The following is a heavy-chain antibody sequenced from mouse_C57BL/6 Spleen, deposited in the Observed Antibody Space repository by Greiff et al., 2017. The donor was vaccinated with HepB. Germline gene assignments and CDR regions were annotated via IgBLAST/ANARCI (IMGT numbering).Heavy chain of an antibody. D-gene: IGHD4-1*01. CDR1: GYAFTNYL. CDR3: AREGTGTGFAY. V-gene: IGHV1-54*01. Sequence: QVQLKQSGAELVRPGTSVKVSCKASGYAFTNYLIEWVKQRPGQGLEWIGVINPGSGGTNYNEKFKGKATLTADKSSSTAYMQLSSLTSEDSAVYVCAREGTGTGFAYWGQGTLVTVSA. CDR2: INPGSGGT. J-gene: IGHJ3*01.